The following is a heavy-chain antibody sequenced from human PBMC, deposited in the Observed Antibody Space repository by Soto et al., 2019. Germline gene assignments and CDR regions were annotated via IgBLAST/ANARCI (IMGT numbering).Heavy chain of an antibody. CDR1: GYTFTGYY. CDR3: ARESRYSYGYTGGPNWFDP. CDR2: INPNRGGK. J-gene: IGHJ5*02. Sequence: QVQLVQSGAEVKKPGASVKVSCKASGYTFTGYYMHWVRQAPGQGLEWMGWINPNRGGKNYAQKFQGRVTMTRDTSISTAYMELSRLRSDDTAVYYCARESRYSYGYTGGPNWFDPWGQGTLVTVSS. V-gene: IGHV1-2*02. D-gene: IGHD5-18*01.